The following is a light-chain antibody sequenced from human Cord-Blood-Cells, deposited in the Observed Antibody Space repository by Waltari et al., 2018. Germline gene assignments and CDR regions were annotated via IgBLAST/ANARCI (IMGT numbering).Light chain of an antibody. CDR1: QSVSSY. CDR2: DAS. J-gene: IGKJ4*01. CDR3: QQRSNWPLT. V-gene: IGKV3-11*01. Sequence: EIVLTQSPAPLSLPPGESAPLSCRASQSVSSYLAWYQQKPGQAPRLLIYDASNRATGIPARFSGSGSGTDFTLTISSLEPGDFAVYYCQQRSNWPLTFGGGTKVEIK.